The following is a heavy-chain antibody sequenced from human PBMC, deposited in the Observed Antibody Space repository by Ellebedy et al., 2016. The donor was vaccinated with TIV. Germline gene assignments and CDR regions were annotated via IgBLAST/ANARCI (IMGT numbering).Heavy chain of an antibody. CDR3: ARVVIKPAVGDPHYMDV. CDR2: INHSGST. V-gene: IGHV4-34*01. CDR1: GGSFSGYY. Sequence: SETLSLXXAVYGGSFSGYYWSWIRQPPGKGLEWIGQINHSGSTNYNPSLKSRLTISADTSGKYFFLNMSSVTAADTAVYYCARVVIKPAVGDPHYMDVWGKGTTVTVSS. J-gene: IGHJ6*03. D-gene: IGHD2/OR15-2a*01.